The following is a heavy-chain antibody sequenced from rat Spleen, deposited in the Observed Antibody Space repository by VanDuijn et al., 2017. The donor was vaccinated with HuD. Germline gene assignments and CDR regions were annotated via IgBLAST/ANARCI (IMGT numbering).Heavy chain of an antibody. V-gene: IGHV5-29*01. CDR1: GFTFSDYG. J-gene: IGHJ3*01. CDR2: ISYGDSSGHSAT. CDR3: ASLTTEGNWFAY. D-gene: IGHD1-11*01. Sequence: EVQLVESGGGLVQPGRSLKLSCAASGFTFSDYGMAWVRQAPTKGLEWVATISYGDSSGHSATYYRDSVKGRFTISRDNARNTLYLQMDSLRSDDTATHFCASLTTEGNWFAYWGQGTLVTVSS.